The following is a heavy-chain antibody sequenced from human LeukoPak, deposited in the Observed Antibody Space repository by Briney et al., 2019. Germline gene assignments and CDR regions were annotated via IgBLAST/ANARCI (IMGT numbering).Heavy chain of an antibody. J-gene: IGHJ4*02. Sequence: GRSLRLSCAASGFSFSTYGMHWVRQAPGKGLEWVAVIWYDGSHENYADSVKGRFTISRDISKNTLYLQMDSLRDEDTALYYCAKAGAYSSSSYDYWGQGALVTVSS. CDR1: GFSFSTYG. V-gene: IGHV3-33*06. CDR3: AKAGAYSSSSYDY. D-gene: IGHD6-6*01. CDR2: IWYDGSHE.